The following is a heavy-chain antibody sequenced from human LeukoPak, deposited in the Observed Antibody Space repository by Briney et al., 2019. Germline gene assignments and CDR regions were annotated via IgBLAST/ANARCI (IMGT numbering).Heavy chain of an antibody. D-gene: IGHD3-22*01. CDR3: TREVGHYCDSSGGLDYYYGMDV. J-gene: IGHJ6*02. CDR1: GFTVSSNY. CDR2: IYSGGST. Sequence: GGSLRLSCAASGFTVSSNYMSWVRQAPGKGLEWFSVIYSGGSTYYADSVKGRFTISRDNSKNTLYLQMNSLRAEDTAVYYCTREVGHYCDSSGGLDYYYGMDVWGQGTTVTVSS. V-gene: IGHV3-53*01.